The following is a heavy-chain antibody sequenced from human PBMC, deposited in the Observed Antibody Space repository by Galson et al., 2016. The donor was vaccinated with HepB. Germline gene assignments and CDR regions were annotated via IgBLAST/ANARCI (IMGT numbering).Heavy chain of an antibody. J-gene: IGHJ4*02. Sequence: SETLSLTCGVYGGSFSDYSWSWIRQPPGKELEWIGEVNQSGGTNYNPSLKSRVTISVDTYKNQFSLKLSSVTAADTAVYYCARGRGHSYGLRSFDYWGLGTLVTVSS. V-gene: IGHV4-34*01. CDR1: GGSFSDYS. D-gene: IGHD5-18*01. CDR2: VNQSGGT. CDR3: ARGRGHSYGLRSFDY.